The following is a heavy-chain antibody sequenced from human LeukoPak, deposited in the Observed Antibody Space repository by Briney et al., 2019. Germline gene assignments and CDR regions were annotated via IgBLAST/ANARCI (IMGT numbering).Heavy chain of an antibody. D-gene: IGHD6-19*01. CDR1: GFTFDDYA. CDR3: AKDEKSVAGYYYYYYMDV. V-gene: IGHV3-23*01. CDR2: ISGSGGST. Sequence: PGGSLRLSCAASGFTFDDYAMSWVRQAPGKGLEWVSAISGSGGSTYYADSVKGRFTISRDNSKNTLYLQMNSLRAEDTAVYYCAKDEKSVAGYYYYYYMDVWGKGTTVTVSS. J-gene: IGHJ6*03.